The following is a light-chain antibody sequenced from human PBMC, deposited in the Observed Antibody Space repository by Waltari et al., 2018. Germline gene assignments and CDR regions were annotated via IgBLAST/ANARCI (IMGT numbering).Light chain of an antibody. J-gene: IGLJ2*01. CDR3: SSYISSSTLEL. CDR2: DVS. Sequence: QSALTQPASVSGSPGQSITISCPGTSSDVGGYNYVSWYQQHPGKAPNLMIYDVSNRPSGVSNRFSGSKSGNTASLTISGLQAEDEADYYCSSYISSSTLELFGGGTSLTVL. V-gene: IGLV2-14*03. CDR1: SSDVGGYNY.